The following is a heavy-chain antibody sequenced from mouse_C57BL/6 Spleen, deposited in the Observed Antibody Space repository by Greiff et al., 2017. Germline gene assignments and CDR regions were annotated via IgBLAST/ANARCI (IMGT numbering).Heavy chain of an antibody. V-gene: IGHV2-9-1*01. D-gene: IGHD1-1*01. Sequence: VQLQQSGPGLVAPSQSLSITCTVSGFSLTSYAISWVRQPPGKGLEWLGVIWTGGGTNYNSALKSRLSISKDNSKSQVFLKMNSLQTDDTARYYCASQITTVVAKDWYFDVWGTGTTVTVSS. J-gene: IGHJ1*03. CDR3: ASQITTVVAKDWYFDV. CDR2: IWTGGGT. CDR1: GFSLTSYA.